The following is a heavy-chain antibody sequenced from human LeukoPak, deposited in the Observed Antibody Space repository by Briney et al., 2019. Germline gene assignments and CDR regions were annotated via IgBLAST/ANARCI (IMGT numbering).Heavy chain of an antibody. J-gene: IGHJ1*01. D-gene: IGHD3-10*01. Sequence: PGGSLRLSCAASGFTFSSYSMNWVRQAPGKGLEWVSYISSSSSTIYYADSVKGRFTISRENAKNSLYLQMNSLRAEDTAVYYCARHYGSGYFQHWGQGTLVTVSS. V-gene: IGHV3-48*01. CDR3: ARHYGSGYFQH. CDR2: ISSSSSTI. CDR1: GFTFSSYS.